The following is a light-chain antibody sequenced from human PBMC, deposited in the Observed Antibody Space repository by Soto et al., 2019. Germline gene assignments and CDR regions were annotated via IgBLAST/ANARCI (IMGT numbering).Light chain of an antibody. CDR1: QSVSSGY. CDR3: QQYGSSPPYT. CDR2: GAS. Sequence: EIVLTQSPGTLSLSPGERATLSCRVSQSVSSGYLAWYQQKPGQAPRLLIFGASNRATGVPDRFSGSGSGTDFTLTISRLEPEDFAVYYCQQYGSSPPYTFGQGTKLEIK. V-gene: IGKV3-20*01. J-gene: IGKJ2*01.